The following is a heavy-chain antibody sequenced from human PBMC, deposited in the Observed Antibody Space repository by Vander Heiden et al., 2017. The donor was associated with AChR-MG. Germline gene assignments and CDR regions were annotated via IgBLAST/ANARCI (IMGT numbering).Heavy chain of an antibody. CDR1: GFTFSHFG. D-gene: IGHD3-22*01. Sequence: QAQLVESGGGVVQPGRSLRLSCAASGFTFSHFGMHWVRQAPGKGLEWVALIWHDESKKYYAESVKGRFTISRDNPGNTLYLQMDSLRAEDTAVYFCARDADTSGYFSYYDNWGQGTLVTVSS. CDR2: IWHDESKK. V-gene: IGHV3-33*01. CDR3: ARDADTSGYFSYYDN. J-gene: IGHJ4*02.